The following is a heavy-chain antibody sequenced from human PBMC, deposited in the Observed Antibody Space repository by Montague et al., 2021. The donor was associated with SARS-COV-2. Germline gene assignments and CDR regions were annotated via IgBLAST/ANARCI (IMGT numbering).Heavy chain of an antibody. CDR1: GGSISSSNYY. Sequence: SETLSLTCTVSGGSISSSNYYWGWIRQPPGEGLEWIGTIYHSGTTYYNPSLKSRVTISVDTSNNQFSLKLTSVTAADTAVYYCARRHIVASNRAFDYWGQGTLVTVSS. D-gene: IGHD2-21*01. CDR2: IYHSGTT. V-gene: IGHV4-39*07. J-gene: IGHJ4*02. CDR3: ARRHIVASNRAFDY.